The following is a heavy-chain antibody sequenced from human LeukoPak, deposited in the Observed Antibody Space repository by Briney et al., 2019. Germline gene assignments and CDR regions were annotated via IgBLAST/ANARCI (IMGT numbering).Heavy chain of an antibody. CDR1: GGSISSSTSY. CDR2: IFYPGST. Sequence: SETLSLTCTVSGGSISSSTSYWGWIRQPPGKGLEWIGSIFYPGSTYYNPSLKSRVTISVDTSKNQFSLKLSSVTAADTAVYYCARQGAAGGFDYWGQGTLVTVSS. J-gene: IGHJ4*02. V-gene: IGHV4-39*01. D-gene: IGHD6-13*01. CDR3: ARQGAAGGFDY.